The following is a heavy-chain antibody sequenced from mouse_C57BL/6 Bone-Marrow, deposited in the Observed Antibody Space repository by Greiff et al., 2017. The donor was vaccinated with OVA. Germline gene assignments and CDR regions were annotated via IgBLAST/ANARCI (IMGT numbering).Heavy chain of an antibody. CDR2: IYPGSGST. CDR1: GYTFTSYW. CDR3: ARSWDYGSSFLDY. V-gene: IGHV1-55*01. Sequence: QVQLQQSGAELVKPGASVKMSCKASGYTFTSYWITWVKQRPGQGLEWIGDIYPGSGSTNYNEKFKSKATLTVDTSSSTAYMQLSSLTSEDSAVYYCARSWDYGSSFLDYWGQGTTLTVSS. J-gene: IGHJ2*01. D-gene: IGHD1-1*01.